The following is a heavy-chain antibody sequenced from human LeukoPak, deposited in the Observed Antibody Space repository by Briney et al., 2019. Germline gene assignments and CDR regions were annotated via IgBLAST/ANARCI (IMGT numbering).Heavy chain of an antibody. CDR2: IYYSGST. D-gene: IGHD5-18*01. CDR3: ARQDVDTAMVLGY. CDR1: GGSISSSSYY. Sequence: SETLSLTCTVSGGSISSSSYYWGWIRQPPGKGLEWIGSIYYSGSTYYNPSLKSRVTISVDTSKNQFSLKLSSVTAADTAVYYCARQDVDTAMVLGYWDQGTLVTVSS. J-gene: IGHJ4*02. V-gene: IGHV4-39*01.